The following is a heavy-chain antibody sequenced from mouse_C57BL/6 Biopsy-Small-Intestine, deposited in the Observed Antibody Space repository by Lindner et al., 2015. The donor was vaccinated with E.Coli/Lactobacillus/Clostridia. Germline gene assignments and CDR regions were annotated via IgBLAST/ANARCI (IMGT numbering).Heavy chain of an antibody. D-gene: IGHD2-1*01. CDR3: ARHGDLLHAMDY. CDR2: IRSGGSYT. V-gene: IGHV5-6*01. J-gene: IGHJ4*01. Sequence: VQLQESGGDLVKPGGSLKLSCAASGFTFSSYGMSWVRQTPDKRLEWVATIRSGGSYTYYPDSVKGRFTISRDNAKNTLYLQMSSLKSEDTAMYYCARHGDLLHAMDYWGQGTSVTVSS. CDR1: GFTFSSYG.